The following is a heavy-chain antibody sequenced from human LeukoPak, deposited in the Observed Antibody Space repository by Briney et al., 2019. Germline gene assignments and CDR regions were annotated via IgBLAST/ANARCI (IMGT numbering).Heavy chain of an antibody. V-gene: IGHV1-69*13. CDR2: IIPIFGTA. CDR3: ARGGSSYYDFWSGYPKPSNWFDP. CDR1: GGTFSSYA. Sequence: SVKVSCKASGGTFSSYAISWVRQAPGQGLEWMGGIIPIFGTANYAQKFQGRVTITADGSTSTAYMELSSLRSEDTAVYYCARGGSSYYDFWSGYPKPSNWFDPWGQGTLVTVSS. J-gene: IGHJ5*02. D-gene: IGHD3-3*01.